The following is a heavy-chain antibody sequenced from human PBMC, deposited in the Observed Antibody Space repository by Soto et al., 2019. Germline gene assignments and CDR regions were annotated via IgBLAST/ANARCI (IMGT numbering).Heavy chain of an antibody. J-gene: IGHJ4*02. CDR1: GYTFPSYG. CDR2: ISAHNGNT. CDR3: ARGRYWDY. Sequence: QVHLVQSGAAVKKPGASVKVSCKASGYTFPSYGITWVRQAPGKGLEWMGWISAHNGNTDYAQKLQGRVIVTREISTSTAYMELSSLRSDDTAVYYCARGRYWDYWGQGALVTVSS. D-gene: IGHD2-8*02. V-gene: IGHV1-18*01.